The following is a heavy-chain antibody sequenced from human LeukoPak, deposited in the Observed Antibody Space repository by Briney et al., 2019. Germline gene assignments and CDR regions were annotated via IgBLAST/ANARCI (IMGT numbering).Heavy chain of an antibody. CDR1: GGSFSGYY. D-gene: IGHD3-9*01. J-gene: IGHJ4*02. CDR2: INHSGST. CDR3: ARHQSYFDVLTGYPFDY. V-gene: IGHV4-34*01. Sequence: SETLSLTCAVYGGSFSGYYWSWIRQPPGKGLEWIGEINHSGSTNYNPSLKSRVTISVDTSKNQFSLRLSSVTAADTAVYYCARHQSYFDVLTGYPFDYWGQGTLVTVSS.